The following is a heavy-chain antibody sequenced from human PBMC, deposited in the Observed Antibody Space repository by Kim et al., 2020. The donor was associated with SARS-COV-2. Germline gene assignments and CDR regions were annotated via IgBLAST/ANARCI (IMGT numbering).Heavy chain of an antibody. J-gene: IGHJ3*02. D-gene: IGHD1-26*01. CDR3: ARTRGGSYLDAFDI. V-gene: IGHV3-30*01. Sequence: AQSGQGRFTNDRDNSKNTLYLQMNRLRAEDTAVYDCARTRGGSYLDAFDIWGQGTMVTVSS.